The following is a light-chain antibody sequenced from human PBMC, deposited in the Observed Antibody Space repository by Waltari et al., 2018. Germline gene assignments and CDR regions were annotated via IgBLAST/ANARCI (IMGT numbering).Light chain of an antibody. CDR2: EVT. CDR1: RTDVVYYQD. V-gene: IGLV2-23*02. J-gene: IGLJ3*02. CDR3: GSYAGRSTWV. Sequence: QSALTQPASVYGSPVQSLPISCTGTRTDVVYYQDVAWYQQIPGKAPKVIIYEVTKRPSGVSNRFSGSKSGNSASLSISVRQAEDEAHYYCGSYAGRSTWVFGGGTKVTVL.